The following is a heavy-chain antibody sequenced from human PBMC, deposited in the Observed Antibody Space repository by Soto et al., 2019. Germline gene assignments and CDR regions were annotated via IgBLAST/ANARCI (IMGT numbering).Heavy chain of an antibody. D-gene: IGHD7-27*01. CDR3: ARVPGP. CDR2: IYHSGRT. Sequence: QLQLQEYGSGLVKPSQTLSLTCAVSGGSISSGGYSWSWIRQPPGKGLEWIGYIYHSGRTYYNPSLKSRVTISVDRSKNQFSLKLSSVTAADTAVYYCARVPGPWGQGTLVTVSS. CDR1: GGSISSGGYS. V-gene: IGHV4-30-2*01. J-gene: IGHJ5*02.